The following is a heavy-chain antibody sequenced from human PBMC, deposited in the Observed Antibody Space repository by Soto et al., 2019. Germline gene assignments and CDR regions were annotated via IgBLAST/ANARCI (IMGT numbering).Heavy chain of an antibody. Sequence: GGSLRLSCAASGFTFSDYYMSWIRQAPGKGLEWVSYISSSGSTIYYADSVKGRFTISRDNAKNSLYLQMNSLRAEDTAVYYCARVRRYWSPAAMVSPYYYYYYMDVWGKGTTVTVSS. V-gene: IGHV3-11*01. D-gene: IGHD2-2*01. J-gene: IGHJ6*03. CDR1: GFTFSDYY. CDR2: ISSSGSTI. CDR3: ARVRRYWSPAAMVSPYYYYYYMDV.